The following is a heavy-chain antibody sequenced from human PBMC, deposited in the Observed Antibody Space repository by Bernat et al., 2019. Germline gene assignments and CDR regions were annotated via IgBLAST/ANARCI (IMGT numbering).Heavy chain of an antibody. D-gene: IGHD6-19*01. CDR1: GFTFSSYW. CDR3: ALTGGVAGRGGFDY. V-gene: IGHV3-74*01. J-gene: IGHJ4*02. Sequence: EAQLVESGGGLVQPGGSLRLSCAASGFTFSSYWMHWVRQAPGKGLVWVSRINSDGSTTNYADSVKGRSTISRDNAKNTLYLQMSSLRAEDTAVYYCALTGGVAGRGGFDYWGQGTQVTVSS. CDR2: INSDGSTT.